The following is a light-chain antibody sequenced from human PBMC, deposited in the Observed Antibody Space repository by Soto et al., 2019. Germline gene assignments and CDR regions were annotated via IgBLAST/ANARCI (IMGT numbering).Light chain of an antibody. CDR1: QSGSSN. Sequence: EIVITQYPATLSVSTGDRVTLSCRSSQSGSSNLAWYQQKPGQAPRLLNYGASTSATGIPARFSGSGSGTEFTLTISSLQSEDFAVYFCQQYNNWPPITFGQETRLKF. V-gene: IGKV3-15*01. J-gene: IGKJ5*01. CDR2: GAS. CDR3: QQYNNWPPIT.